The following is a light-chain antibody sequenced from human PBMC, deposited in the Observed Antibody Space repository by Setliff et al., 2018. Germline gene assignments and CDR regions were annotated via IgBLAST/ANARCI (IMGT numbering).Light chain of an antibody. CDR2: DVS. CDR3: QSYDSSLGDVV. J-gene: IGLJ2*01. Sequence: QSALTQPASVSGSPGQSITISCTGTSSDVGGYNYVSWYQQHPGKAPKLMIYDVSKRPSGVSNRFSGSKSGTSASLAITGLQAEDEADYYCQSYDSSLGDVVFGGG. CDR1: SSDVGGYNY. V-gene: IGLV2-14*01.